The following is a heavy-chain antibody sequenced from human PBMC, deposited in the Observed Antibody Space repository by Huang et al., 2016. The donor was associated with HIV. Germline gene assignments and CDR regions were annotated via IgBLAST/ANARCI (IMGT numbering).Heavy chain of an antibody. J-gene: IGHJ4*02. Sequence: QVQLQESGPGLVKPSETLSLTCTVSGGSISTHCWSWIRQPPGKGLEWSGSIDYSGSTNYRPSLKRRVTILLDTSKNQFSLRVNSVTAADTAMYYCARDHHDFWRGYRRMYFFDHWGQGTLVTVSS. CDR2: IDYSGST. CDR3: ARDHHDFWRGYRRMYFFDH. V-gene: IGHV4-59*11. CDR1: GGSISTHC. D-gene: IGHD3-3*01.